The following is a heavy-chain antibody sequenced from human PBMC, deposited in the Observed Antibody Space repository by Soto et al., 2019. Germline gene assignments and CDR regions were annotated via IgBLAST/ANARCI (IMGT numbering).Heavy chain of an antibody. D-gene: IGHD3-10*01. V-gene: IGHV3-21*06. Sequence: DVQLVESGGGQVKPGGSLRLSCTASGFTFSSYTINWVRLGPGKGLEWVSSISTRSSVIYYADSVKGRFTISRDNANNSAHLHMTSLRAEDTAVYYCATLARGGPVTLPLDAWGQGTLVTVSS. CDR2: ISTRSSVI. J-gene: IGHJ5*02. CDR3: ATLARGGPVTLPLDA. CDR1: GFTFSSYT.